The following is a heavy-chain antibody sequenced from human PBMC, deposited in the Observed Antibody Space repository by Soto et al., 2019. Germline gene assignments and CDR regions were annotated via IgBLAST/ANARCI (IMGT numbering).Heavy chain of an antibody. V-gene: IGHV3-9*01. Sequence: GGSLRLSCAASGFTFDNYAMHWVRQAPGKGLEWVSGISWNSNTIAYADSVKGRFTISRDNAKNTLYLQMNTLRAEDTAVYYCARDLGYNYGHPFDYWGQGTLVTVS. J-gene: IGHJ4*02. CDR1: GFTFDNYA. D-gene: IGHD5-18*01. CDR2: ISWNSNTI. CDR3: ARDLGYNYGHPFDY.